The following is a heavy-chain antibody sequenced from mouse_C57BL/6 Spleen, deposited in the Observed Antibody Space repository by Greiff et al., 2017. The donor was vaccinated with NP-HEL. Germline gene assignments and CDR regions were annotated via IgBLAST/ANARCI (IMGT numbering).Heavy chain of an antibody. D-gene: IGHD1-1*01. CDR2: INPGSGGT. CDR1: GYAFTNYL. Sequence: VQVVESGAELVRPGTSVKVSCKASGYAFTNYLIEWVKQRPGQGLEWIGVINPGSGGTNYNEKFKGKATLTADKSSSTAYMQLSSLTSEDSAVYFCARGDYYGSSYYYAMDYWGQGTSVTVSS. V-gene: IGHV1-54*01. CDR3: ARGDYYGSSYYYAMDY. J-gene: IGHJ4*01.